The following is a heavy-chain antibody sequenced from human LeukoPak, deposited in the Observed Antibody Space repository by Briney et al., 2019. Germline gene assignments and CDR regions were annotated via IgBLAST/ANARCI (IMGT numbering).Heavy chain of an antibody. D-gene: IGHD5-24*01. V-gene: IGHV1-18*01. Sequence: ASVKVSCKASGYTFTSYGIIWVRQAPGQGLEWMGWISAYNGNTNYAQKLQGRVTMTTDTSTSTAYMELRSLRSDDTAVYYCARLDDNKYYFDYWGQGTLVTVSS. CDR2: ISAYNGNT. J-gene: IGHJ4*02. CDR3: ARLDDNKYYFDY. CDR1: GYTFTSYG.